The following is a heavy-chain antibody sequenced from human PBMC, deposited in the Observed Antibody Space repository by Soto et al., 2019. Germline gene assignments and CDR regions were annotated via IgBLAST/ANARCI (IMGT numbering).Heavy chain of an antibody. V-gene: IGHV4-4*07. D-gene: IGHD3-16*01. CDR2: ISTSGST. CDR1: GVSMRNSY. J-gene: IGHJ5*02. Sequence: QVQLEESGPGLVKPSETLSLICSVSGVSMRNSYWTWIRQSAGKGLEWIGRISTSGSTNYNPPLNSRLTMSVDTSKNQVSLKLTSVTAADTAVYYCARGGGVPALGDPWGQGTLVTVSS. CDR3: ARGGGVPALGDP.